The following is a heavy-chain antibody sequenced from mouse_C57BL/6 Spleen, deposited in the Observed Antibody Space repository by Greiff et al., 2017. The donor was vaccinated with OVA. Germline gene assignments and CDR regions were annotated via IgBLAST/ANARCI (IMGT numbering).Heavy chain of an antibody. D-gene: IGHD1-1*01. J-gene: IGHJ2*01. Sequence: VQLQQSGPELVKPGASVKISCKASGYTFTDYYMNWVKQSHGKSLEWIGDINPNNGGTSYNQKFKGKATLTVDKSSSTAYMELRSLTSEDSAVYYCARKDYGSSYVFDYWGQGTTLTVSS. CDR3: ARKDYGSSYVFDY. CDR2: INPNNGGT. CDR1: GYTFTDYY. V-gene: IGHV1-26*01.